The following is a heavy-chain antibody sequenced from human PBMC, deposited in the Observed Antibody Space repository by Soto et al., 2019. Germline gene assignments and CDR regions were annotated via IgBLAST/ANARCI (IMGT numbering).Heavy chain of an antibody. Sequence: PGGSLRLSCAASGFTFSSYSMNWVRQAPGKGLEWVSYISSSSSTIYYADSVKGRFTISRDNSKNTLYLQMNSLRAEDTAVYYCAKLGHYGDYVLHYYYYMDVWGKGTTVTVSS. J-gene: IGHJ6*03. CDR1: GFTFSSYS. V-gene: IGHV3-48*01. CDR3: AKLGHYGDYVLHYYYYMDV. D-gene: IGHD4-17*01. CDR2: ISSSSSTI.